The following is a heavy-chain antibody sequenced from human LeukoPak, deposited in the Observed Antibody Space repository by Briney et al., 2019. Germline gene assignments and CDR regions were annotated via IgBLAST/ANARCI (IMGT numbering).Heavy chain of an antibody. CDR2: IIPIFGTA. J-gene: IGHJ4*02. D-gene: IGHD3-10*01. V-gene: IGHV1-69*13. CDR3: ARASYGSGSYQSNPTPEDY. Sequence: GASVKVSCKASGGTFSSYAISWVRQAPGQGLEWMGGIIPIFGTANYAQKFQGRVTITADESTSTAYMELSSLRSEDTAVYYCARASYGSGSYQSNPTPEDYWGQGTLSPSPQ. CDR1: GGTFSSYA.